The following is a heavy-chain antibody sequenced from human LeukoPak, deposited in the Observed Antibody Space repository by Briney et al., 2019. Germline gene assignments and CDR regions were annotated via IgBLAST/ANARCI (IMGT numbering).Heavy chain of an antibody. CDR3: ASFHYYGSGSYSNEDY. CDR1: GYTFTGYY. CDR2: INPNSGGT. D-gene: IGHD3-10*01. V-gene: IGHV1-2*02. J-gene: IGHJ4*02. Sequence: ASVKVSCKASGYTFTGYYMHWVRQAPGQGLEWMGWINPNSGGTNYAQKFQGRVTMTRDTSISTAYMELSRLRSDDTAVYYCASFHYYGSGSYSNEDYWGQGTLVTVSS.